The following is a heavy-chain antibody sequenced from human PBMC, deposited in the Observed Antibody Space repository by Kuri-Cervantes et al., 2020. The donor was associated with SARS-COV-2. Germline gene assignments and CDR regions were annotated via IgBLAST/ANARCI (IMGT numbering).Heavy chain of an antibody. D-gene: IGHD6-19*01. CDR2: IYYSGST. V-gene: IGHV4-59*01. Sequence: SETLSLSCSVAGGSISSYYWSWIRQLPGKGLGWIGYIYYSGSTNYNPSLKSRVTISVDTSKNQFSLKLSSVTAADTAVYYCAGSSGWYTYYYYGMDVWGQGTTVTVSS. CDR3: AGSSGWYTYYYYGMDV. J-gene: IGHJ6*02. CDR1: GGSISSYY.